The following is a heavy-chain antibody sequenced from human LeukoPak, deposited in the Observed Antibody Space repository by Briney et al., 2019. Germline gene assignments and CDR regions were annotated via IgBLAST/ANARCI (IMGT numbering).Heavy chain of an antibody. CDR2: ISSSSSYI. V-gene: IGHV3-21*01. J-gene: IGHJ3*02. CDR3: ARADLRFDAFDI. CDR1: GFTFSSYS. Sequence: GGSLRLSCAASGFTFSSYSMNWVRQAPGKGLEWVSSISSSSSYIYYADSVKGRFTISRDNAKNSLYLQMNSLRAEDTAVYYCARADLRFDAFDIWGQGTMVTVSS. D-gene: IGHD4-17*01.